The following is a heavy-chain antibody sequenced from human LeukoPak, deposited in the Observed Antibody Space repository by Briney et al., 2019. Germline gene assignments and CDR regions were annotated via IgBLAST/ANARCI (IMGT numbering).Heavy chain of an antibody. CDR1: GVSFSGYY. D-gene: IGHD3-22*01. V-gene: IGHV4-34*01. Sequence: SETLSLTCAVYGVSFSGYYWNWIRQPPGKGLEWIGEINHSRSTNYNPSLKSRVTMSLDTPKNHFSLKLSSVTAADTAVYYCARGKGSPYCDYDYWGQGTLVTVSS. J-gene: IGHJ4*02. CDR3: ARGKGSPYCDYDY. CDR2: INHSRST.